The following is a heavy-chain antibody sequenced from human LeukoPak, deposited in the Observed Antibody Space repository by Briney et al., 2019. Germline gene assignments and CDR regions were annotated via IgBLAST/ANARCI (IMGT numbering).Heavy chain of an antibody. Sequence: SETLSLTCTVSGGSFTSSSYYWGWLRQPPGKGLEWIGSIYYSGSTYYNPSRKSRVTISVDTSKNQCSLKLSSVTAADTAVYYCARHNYDSSGFLKYWGQGTLVTVSS. CDR1: GGSFTSSSYY. CDR2: IYYSGST. CDR3: ARHNYDSSGFLKY. D-gene: IGHD3-22*01. V-gene: IGHV4-39*01. J-gene: IGHJ4*02.